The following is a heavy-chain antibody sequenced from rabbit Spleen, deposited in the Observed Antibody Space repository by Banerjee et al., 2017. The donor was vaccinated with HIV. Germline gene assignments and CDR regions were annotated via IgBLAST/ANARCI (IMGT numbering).Heavy chain of an antibody. CDR3: ARYGTGGWNVDL. V-gene: IGHV1S47*01. CDR2: IYHGDGNA. D-gene: IGHD7-1*01. CDR1: GFDFNSYS. J-gene: IGHJ4*01. Sequence: QEQLVESGGGLVQPEGSLTLTCKASGFDFNSYSMGWVRQAPGKGLEWIVSIYHGDGNAYYASWAKGRFTISKTSSTTVTLQMTSLTAADTATYFCARYGTGGWNVDLWGPGTLVTVS.